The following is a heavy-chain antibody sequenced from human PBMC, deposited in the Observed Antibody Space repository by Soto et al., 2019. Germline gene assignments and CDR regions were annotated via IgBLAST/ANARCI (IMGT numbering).Heavy chain of an antibody. CDR3: ARGGHVVVVTAALDY. CDR2: VNPSGGHT. V-gene: IGHV1-46*01. D-gene: IGHD2-21*02. J-gene: IGHJ4*02. CDR1: GDTFTEYY. Sequence: QVQLMQSGAEVKKPGASVKVSCKASGDTFTEYYIHWVRQAPGQGLEWLGTVNPSGGHTTYAQHFLGRLNMHRDTSTSALYMELTSLTSEDTAVYYCARGGHVVVVTAALDYWGQGTLVTVSS.